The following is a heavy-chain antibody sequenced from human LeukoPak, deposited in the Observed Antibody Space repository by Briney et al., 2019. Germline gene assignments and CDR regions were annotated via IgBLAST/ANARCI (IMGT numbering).Heavy chain of an antibody. CDR1: GGSISSYY. D-gene: IGHD3-3*01. Sequence: ASETLSLTCTVSGGSISSYYWSWIRQPPGKGLEWIGEINHSGSTNYNPSLKSRVTISVDTSKNQFSLKLSSVTAADTAVYYCAREPRYYDFWSGSANYYYYGMDVWGQGTTVTVSS. CDR2: INHSGST. CDR3: AREPRYYDFWSGSANYYYYGMDV. J-gene: IGHJ6*02. V-gene: IGHV4-34*01.